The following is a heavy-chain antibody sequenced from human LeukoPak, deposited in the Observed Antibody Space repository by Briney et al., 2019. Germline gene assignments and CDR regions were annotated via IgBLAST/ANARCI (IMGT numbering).Heavy chain of an antibody. CDR1: GFTFSSYA. CDR2: ISGSGGST. D-gene: IGHD2-15*01. J-gene: IGHJ3*02. Sequence: GGSLRLSCAASGFTFSSYAMSWVRQAPGKGLEWVSAISGSGGSTYYADSVKGRFTICRDNSKNTLYLQMNSLRAEDTAVYYCAKDYIVVVVAAPAEAFDIWGQGTMVTVSS. V-gene: IGHV3-23*01. CDR3: AKDYIVVVVAAPAEAFDI.